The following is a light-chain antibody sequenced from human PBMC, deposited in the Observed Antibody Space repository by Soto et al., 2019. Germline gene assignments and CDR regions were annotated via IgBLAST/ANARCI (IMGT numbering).Light chain of an antibody. CDR3: QQYNRWPFT. CDR2: GAS. J-gene: IGKJ3*01. CDR1: QSVSSN. V-gene: IGKV3-15*01. Sequence: EIVMTQSPVTLSVSPGERATLSCRASQSVSSNLAWYQQKPGQAPRLLIYGASTRATGITARFSGSGSGTEFTLTISSLQSEDFAVYYCQQYNRWPFTFGPGTRVDI.